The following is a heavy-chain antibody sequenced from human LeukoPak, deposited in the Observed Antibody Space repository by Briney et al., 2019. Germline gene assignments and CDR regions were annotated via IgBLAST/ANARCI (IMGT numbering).Heavy chain of an antibody. CDR2: ISAYNGNT. V-gene: IGHV1-18*01. Sequence: GASVKVSCKASGYTLTSYGISWVRQAPGQGLEWMGWISAYNGNTNYAQKLQGRVTMTTDTSTSTAYMEQRSLRSDDTAVYYCARAPRWELLGSLYYYYGMDVWGQGTTVTVSS. CDR3: ARAPRWELLGSLYYYYGMDV. J-gene: IGHJ6*02. D-gene: IGHD1-26*01. CDR1: GYTLTSYG.